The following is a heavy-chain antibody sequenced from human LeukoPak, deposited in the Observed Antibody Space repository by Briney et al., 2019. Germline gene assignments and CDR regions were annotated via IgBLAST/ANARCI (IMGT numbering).Heavy chain of an antibody. V-gene: IGHV4-30-4*08. D-gene: IGHD3-10*01. CDR1: GGSICSGDYY. CDR2: IYYSGST. Sequence: LSLTCTVSGGSICSGDYYWSWIRQPPGKGLEWIGYIYYSGSTYYNPSLKSRVTISVDTSKNQFSLKLSSVTAADTAVYYCARGYYGSETASRDFDYWGQGTLVTVSS. J-gene: IGHJ4*02. CDR3: ARGYYGSETASRDFDY.